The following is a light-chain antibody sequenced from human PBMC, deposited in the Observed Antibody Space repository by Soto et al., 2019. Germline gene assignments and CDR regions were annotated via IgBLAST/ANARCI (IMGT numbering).Light chain of an antibody. CDR3: QQYNNWLRT. Sequence: EIVMTQSPATLSVSPGERATLRCRASQSVSYYLAWYQQKPGQAPRVLIYDASSRATGIPDRFSGSGSGTDFTLTISRLEPEDFAVYYCQQYNNWLRTFGQGTKVDIK. V-gene: IGKV3D-15*01. J-gene: IGKJ1*01. CDR1: QSVSYY. CDR2: DAS.